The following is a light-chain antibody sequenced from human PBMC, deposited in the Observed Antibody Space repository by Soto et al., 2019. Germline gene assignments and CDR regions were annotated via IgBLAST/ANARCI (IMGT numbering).Light chain of an antibody. J-gene: IGKJ1*01. V-gene: IGKV3-20*01. CDR2: GVS. CDR1: QSVSSF. CDR3: EQYGSSPRT. Sequence: EIVLTQSPATLSLSPGERATLSCRASQSVSSFLAWYQQKPGQAPRLLIYGVSSRPTGIPDRFSGSGSGTDFTLTINRLDPEDFAVYYCEQYGSSPRTFGQGTKVDI.